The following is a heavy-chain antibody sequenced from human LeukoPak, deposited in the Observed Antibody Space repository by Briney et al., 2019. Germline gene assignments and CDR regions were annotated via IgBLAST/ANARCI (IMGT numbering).Heavy chain of an antibody. D-gene: IGHD1-26*01. V-gene: IGHV4-59*01. J-gene: IGHJ4*02. CDR1: GGSISSYY. Sequence: SETLSLTCTVSGGSISSYYWSWIRQPPGKGLEWIGYTYYSGSTNYNPSLKSRVTISVDTSKNQFSLKLSSVTAADTAVYYCARGGVGATNFDYWGQGTLVTVSS. CDR2: TYYSGST. CDR3: ARGGVGATNFDY.